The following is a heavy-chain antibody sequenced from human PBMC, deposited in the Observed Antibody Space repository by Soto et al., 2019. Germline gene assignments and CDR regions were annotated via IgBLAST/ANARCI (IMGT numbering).Heavy chain of an antibody. D-gene: IGHD6-13*01. CDR3: ARLRRVGYRSSWVSR. CDR2: IDYSVKT. Sequence: PSETLSLTCPVSGDCITNSDYYWNLIRQSPGKGLERISSIDYSVKTYYNPSLKSRGAIPVDTSKNQVSLKLRAVTAADTAVYYCARLRRVGYRSSWVSRWGQGTLVTVSS. J-gene: IGHJ4*02. CDR1: GDCITNSDYY. V-gene: IGHV4-30-4*01.